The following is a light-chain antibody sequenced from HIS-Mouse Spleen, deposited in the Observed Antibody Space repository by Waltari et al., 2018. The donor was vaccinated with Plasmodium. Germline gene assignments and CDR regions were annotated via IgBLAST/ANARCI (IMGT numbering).Light chain of an antibody. Sequence: AIRMTQSPSSFSASTGDRVTITCRASQGISSYLAWYQQKPGKAPKLLIYAASTLQSGVPSRFSGSGSGTEFTLTISCLQSEDFATYYCQQYYSYPLTFGGETKVEIK. CDR1: QGISSY. J-gene: IGKJ4*01. CDR2: AAS. V-gene: IGKV1-8*01. CDR3: QQYYSYPLT.